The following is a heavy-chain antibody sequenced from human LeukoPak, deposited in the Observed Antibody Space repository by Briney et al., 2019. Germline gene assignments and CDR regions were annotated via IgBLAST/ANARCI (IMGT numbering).Heavy chain of an antibody. CDR2: IYYSGST. D-gene: IGHD5-24*01. Sequence: SETLSLTCTVSGDSISSTNYYWGWIRQPPGKGLEWIGSIYYSGSTYYNPSLESRVTISVDTSKNQFSLKLNSVTAADTAVYYCARHRSKWLQSSFDYWGQGTLVTVSS. J-gene: IGHJ4*02. CDR3: ARHRSKWLQSSFDY. V-gene: IGHV4-39*01. CDR1: GDSISSTNYY.